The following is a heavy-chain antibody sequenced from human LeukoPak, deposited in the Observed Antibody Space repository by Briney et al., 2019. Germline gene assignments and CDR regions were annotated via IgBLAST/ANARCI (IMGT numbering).Heavy chain of an antibody. CDR3: ARGRGFY. J-gene: IGHJ4*02. CDR1: GYTVTAYY. Sequence: GAPVSVSFKASGYTVTAYYMHWVRQAPGQGREWMGWINPNIGGTNYAQKFQGRGTITRDTDISTAYMELSRLRSDDTAVYYCARGRGFYWGQGTLVTVSS. CDR2: INPNIGGT. D-gene: IGHD3-10*01. V-gene: IGHV1-2*02.